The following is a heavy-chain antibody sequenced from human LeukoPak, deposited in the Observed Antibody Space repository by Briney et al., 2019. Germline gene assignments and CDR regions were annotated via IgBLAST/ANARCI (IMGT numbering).Heavy chain of an antibody. CDR1: GFTFSSYS. D-gene: IGHD2-8*01. CDR3: ARDCTNGVCYQTDAFDI. V-gene: IGHV3-21*01. J-gene: IGHJ3*02. CDR2: ISSSSSYI. Sequence: GGSLRLSCAASGFTFSSYSMNWVRQAPGKGLEWVSSISSSSSYIYYADSVKGRFTISRDNAKNSLYLQMNSLRAEDTAVYYCARDCTNGVCYQTDAFDIWGQGTMVTVSS.